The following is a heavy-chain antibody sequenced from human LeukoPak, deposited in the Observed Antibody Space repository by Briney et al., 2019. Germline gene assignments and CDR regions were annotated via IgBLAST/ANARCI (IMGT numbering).Heavy chain of an antibody. CDR3: ATRPASETYFAVFDY. CDR2: ITGRGGST. Sequence: GGSLRLSCAASGVSFSRHAMSWVRQAPGKGLEWVSGITGRGGSTYYAESVKGRFTISRDNSKNTLYLQMNSLRVEDTAVYFCATRPASETYFAVFDYWGQGTLVTVSS. CDR1: GVSFSRHA. J-gene: IGHJ4*02. D-gene: IGHD1-26*01. V-gene: IGHV3-23*01.